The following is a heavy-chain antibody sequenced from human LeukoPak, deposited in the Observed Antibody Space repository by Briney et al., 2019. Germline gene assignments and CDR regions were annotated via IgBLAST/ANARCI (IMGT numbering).Heavy chain of an antibody. J-gene: IGHJ4*02. CDR2: IGAYNGNR. V-gene: IGHV1-18*01. Sequence: ASVKVSCKASGYTFTSYGISWVRQAPGQGLEWMGWIGAYNGNRNYAQKFQGRVTMTTDTSTTTAFMELRSLRSDDTAVYYCARGPGTVVTRGDFWGQGTLVTVSS. CDR1: GYTFTSYG. CDR3: ARGPGTVVTRGDF. D-gene: IGHD2-21*02.